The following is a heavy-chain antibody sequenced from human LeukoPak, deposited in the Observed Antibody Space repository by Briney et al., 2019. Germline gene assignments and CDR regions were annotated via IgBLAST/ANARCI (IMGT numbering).Heavy chain of an antibody. Sequence: GGSLRLSCAASGLTFSSYWMSWVRQAPGKGLEWVANIKQDGSEKYYVDSVKGRFTISRDNAKNSLYLQMNSLRAEDTAVYYCARDRDTAMGPWGQGTLVTVSS. D-gene: IGHD5-18*01. CDR3: ARDRDTAMGP. V-gene: IGHV3-7*01. CDR1: GLTFSSYW. CDR2: IKQDGSEK. J-gene: IGHJ5*02.